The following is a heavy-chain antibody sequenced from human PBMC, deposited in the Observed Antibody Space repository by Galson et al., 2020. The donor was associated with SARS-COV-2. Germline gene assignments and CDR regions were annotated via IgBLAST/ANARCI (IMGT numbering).Heavy chain of an antibody. CDR1: GFTFSSYD. Sequence: GGSLRLSCAASGFTFSSYDMHWVRQATGKGLEWVSAIGTAGDTYYPGSVKGRFTISRENAKNSLYLQMNSLRAGDTAVYYCARGRSEPTLLWCGKYPQSHYYYYMDVWGKGTTVTVSS. J-gene: IGHJ6*03. CDR3: ARGRSEPTLLWCGKYPQSHYYYYMDV. D-gene: IGHD3-10*01. CDR2: IGTAGDT. V-gene: IGHV3-13*01.